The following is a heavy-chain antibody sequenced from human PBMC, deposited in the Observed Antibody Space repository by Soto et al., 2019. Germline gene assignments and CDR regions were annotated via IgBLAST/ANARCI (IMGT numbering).Heavy chain of an antibody. CDR2: IIPIFGTA. V-gene: IGHV1-69*13. D-gene: IGHD2-15*01. J-gene: IGHJ6*02. CDR1: GGTFSSYA. CDR3: ARPFNRYCSGGSCYSNYYYYGMDV. Sequence: SVKVSCKASGGTFSSYAISWVRQAPGQGLEWMGGIIPIFGTANYAQKFQGRVTITADESTSTAYMELSSLRSEDTAVYYCARPFNRYCSGGSCYSNYYYYGMDVWG.